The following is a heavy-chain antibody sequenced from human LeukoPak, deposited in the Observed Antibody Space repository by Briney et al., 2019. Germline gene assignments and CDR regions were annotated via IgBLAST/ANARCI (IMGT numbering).Heavy chain of an antibody. CDR2: INHSGST. CDR3: ARPGHCSGGSCYFHY. CDR1: GGSFSGYY. D-gene: IGHD2-15*01. J-gene: IGHJ4*02. Sequence: KPSETLSLTCAVYGGSFSGYYWSWIRQPPGKGLEWIGEINHSGSTNYNPSLKSRVTISVDTSKNQFSLKLSSVTAADTAVYYCARPGHCSGGSCYFHYWGQGTLVTVSS. V-gene: IGHV4-34*01.